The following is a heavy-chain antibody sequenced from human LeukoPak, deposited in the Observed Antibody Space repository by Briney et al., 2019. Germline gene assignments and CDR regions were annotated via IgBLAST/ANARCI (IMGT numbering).Heavy chain of an antibody. CDR3: ASSSTTYYYDSSGEEGAFDI. CDR1: GFTFSSYG. CDR2: ISYDGSNK. Sequence: GRSLRLSCAASGFTFSSYGMHWVRQAPGKGLEWVAVISYDGSNKYYADSVKGRFTISRDNSKNTLYLQMNSLRAEDTAVYYCASSSTTYYYDSSGEEGAFDIWGQGTMVTVSS. D-gene: IGHD3-22*01. J-gene: IGHJ3*02. V-gene: IGHV3-30*03.